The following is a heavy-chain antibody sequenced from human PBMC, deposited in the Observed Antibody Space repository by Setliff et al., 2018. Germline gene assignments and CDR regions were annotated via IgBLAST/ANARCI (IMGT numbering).Heavy chain of an antibody. V-gene: IGHV4-4*02. CDR3: ASEDY. CDR2: INHSGST. J-gene: IGHJ4*02. Sequence: PSETLSLTCAVSGGSISSSNWWSWVRQPPGKGLEWIGEINHSGSTNYNPSLKSRVTISVDTSKNQFSLKLSSVTAADTAVYYCASEDYWGQGTLVTVSS. CDR1: GGSISSSNW.